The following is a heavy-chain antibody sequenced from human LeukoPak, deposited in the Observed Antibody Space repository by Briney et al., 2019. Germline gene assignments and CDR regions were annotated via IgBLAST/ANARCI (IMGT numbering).Heavy chain of an antibody. Sequence: GGSPRLSCATSGFTFSYYGIHWVRQAPGKGLEWVAVMWSDGIRKYYTDSVKGRFTVSRDTSKNTQYLEMSSLRVEDTAVYYCTRDADTSGHYDIFDIWGQGTMVTVSS. CDR1: GFTFSYYG. CDR2: MWSDGIRK. J-gene: IGHJ3*02. D-gene: IGHD6-19*01. V-gene: IGHV3-33*01. CDR3: TRDADTSGHYDIFDI.